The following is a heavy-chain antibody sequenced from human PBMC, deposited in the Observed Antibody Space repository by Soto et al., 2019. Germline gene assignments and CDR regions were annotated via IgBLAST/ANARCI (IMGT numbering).Heavy chain of an antibody. CDR2: IKSKADGGTT. D-gene: IGHD3-16*01. J-gene: IGHJ4*02. CDR1: GFTFSNAW. Sequence: GGSLRLSCAAPGFTFSNAWMNWVRQAPGKGLEWVGRIKSKADGGTTDHAAPVKRRFIISRDDSRNTLYLQMNSLKTEDTAVYYCTAGGTVIKGFDYWGQGTLVTVSS. V-gene: IGHV3-15*07. CDR3: TAGGTVIKGFDY.